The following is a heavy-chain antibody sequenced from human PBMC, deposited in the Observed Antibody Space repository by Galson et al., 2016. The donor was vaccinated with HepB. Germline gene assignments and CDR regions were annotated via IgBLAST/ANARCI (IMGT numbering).Heavy chain of an antibody. V-gene: IGHV3-23*01. Sequence: SLRLSCAVSGFTFSNYAMTWVRQAPGKGLEWVSVISGGRGSGSIYYTDSVKGRFTISRDKPKNTLYLQMTSLGAEDTALYYCARRLVPAALGQCLEMWGQGTMVSVSS. CDR2: ISGGRGSGSI. D-gene: IGHD2-2*01. CDR1: GFTFSNYA. J-gene: IGHJ3*02. CDR3: ARRLVPAALGQCLEM.